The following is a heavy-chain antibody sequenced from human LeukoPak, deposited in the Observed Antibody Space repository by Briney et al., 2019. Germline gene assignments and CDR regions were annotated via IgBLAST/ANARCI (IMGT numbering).Heavy chain of an antibody. V-gene: IGHV3-74*01. CDR1: GFSFSTYW. J-gene: IGHJ3*02. CDR3: VRGQEVWELLPDDGFDM. CDR2: INPDSSAT. D-gene: IGHD1-26*01. Sequence: PGGSLRLSCAASGFSFSTYWLHWVRQTPGKGLMWVSRINPDSSATSYADSVKGRFTISRDNAENTLYLRMNSLRREDTAVYYCVRGQEVWELLPDDGFDMWGQGTKATVAS.